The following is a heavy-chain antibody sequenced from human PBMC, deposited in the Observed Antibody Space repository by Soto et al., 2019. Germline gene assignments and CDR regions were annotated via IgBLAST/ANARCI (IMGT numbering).Heavy chain of an antibody. Sequence: QVQLVQSGAEVKTPGSSVKVSCKASGGTFSSYAISWVRQAPGQGLEWMGGIIPISGTANYAQKFQGRVTITADASTSTAYRELSSLRSEDTAVYYCARSQGSSTSLEIYYYYYYGMDVWGQGTTVTVSS. CDR2: IIPISGTA. D-gene: IGHD2-2*01. CDR1: GGTFSSYA. V-gene: IGHV1-69*01. J-gene: IGHJ6*02. CDR3: ARSQGSSTSLEIYYYYYYGMDV.